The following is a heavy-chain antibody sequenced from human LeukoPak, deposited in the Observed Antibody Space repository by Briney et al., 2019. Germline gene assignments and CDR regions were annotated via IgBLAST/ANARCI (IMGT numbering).Heavy chain of an antibody. CDR2: IYRGDDGGDT. J-gene: IGHJ6*02. V-gene: IGHV3-53*01. CDR3: ARGLGWYYGMDV. Sequence: GGSLRLSCAASGFTFTSYSMNWVRQAPGKGLEWVSVIYRGDDGGDTYYVDSVKGRFTISRDNSKNTLYLQMNSLRAEDTAVYYCARGLGWYYGMDVWGQGTTVTVSS. D-gene: IGHD4-23*01. CDR1: GFTFTSYS.